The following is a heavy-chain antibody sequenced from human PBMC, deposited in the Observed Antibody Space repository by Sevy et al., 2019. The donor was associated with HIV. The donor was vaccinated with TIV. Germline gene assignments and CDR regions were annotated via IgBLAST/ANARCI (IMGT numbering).Heavy chain of an antibody. CDR2: IWFDGSNT. CDR1: GFTFSSYG. Sequence: GGSLRLSCAASGFTFSSYGMHWVRQAPGKGLEWVAVIWFDGSNTFYADSVKGRFTISRYIADNTLHLQMNSLRAEDKAVYYCARDLESYNYGAYGPSFMPDYWGQGTVVTVSS. J-gene: IGHJ4*02. V-gene: IGHV3-33*01. D-gene: IGHD1-1*01. CDR3: ARDLESYNYGAYGPSFMPDY.